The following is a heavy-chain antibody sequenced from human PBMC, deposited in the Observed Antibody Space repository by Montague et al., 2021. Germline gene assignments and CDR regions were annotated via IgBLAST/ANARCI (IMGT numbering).Heavy chain of an antibody. Sequence: TLSLTCSVSGGSVSTGGYSWSWIRPRPGQVLECLGYTSLRGTTYYNPSLSRLLSISLDTSRNHLSLQLTSVTAADTAIYYCAIDASGSYVGWFNPWGQGALVTVSS. D-gene: IGHD3-10*01. CDR1: GGSVSTGGYS. V-gene: IGHV4-31*01. CDR3: AIDASGSYVGWFNP. CDR2: TSLRGTT. J-gene: IGHJ5*02.